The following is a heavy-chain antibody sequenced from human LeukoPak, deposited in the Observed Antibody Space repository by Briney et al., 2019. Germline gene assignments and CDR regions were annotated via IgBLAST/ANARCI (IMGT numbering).Heavy chain of an antibody. Sequence: GGSLRLSCSASGFTFNHAWMNWVRQAPGKGLEWVGRIKTQTDGGTTDCAAPVKGRCTISRDDSKNTLYLQMNSLKTEDTAVYYCTARVVTTNEYWGQGTLVTISS. CDR3: TARVVTTNEY. CDR1: GFTFNHAW. D-gene: IGHD2-21*02. CDR2: IKTQTDGGTT. V-gene: IGHV3-15*01. J-gene: IGHJ4*02.